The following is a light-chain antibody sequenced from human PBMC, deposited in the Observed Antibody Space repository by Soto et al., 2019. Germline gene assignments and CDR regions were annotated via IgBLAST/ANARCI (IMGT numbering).Light chain of an antibody. CDR1: QSVRSY. CDR3: QQRANWPAT. Sequence: EIVSAQSPATLSLSPGERVTLTCRASQSVRSYLAWYQQKPGQAPRLLIYDASNRATGIPARFSGSGSGTDFTLTISSLEPEDFAVYYCQQRANWPATFGQGTRLEIK. CDR2: DAS. V-gene: IGKV3-11*01. J-gene: IGKJ5*01.